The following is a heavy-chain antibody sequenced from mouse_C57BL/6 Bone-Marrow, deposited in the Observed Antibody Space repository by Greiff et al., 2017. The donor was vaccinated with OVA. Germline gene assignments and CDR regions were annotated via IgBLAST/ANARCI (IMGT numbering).Heavy chain of an antibody. J-gene: IGHJ1*03. CDR3: ARDYYGSSWYFDG. CDR2: INPNNGGT. D-gene: IGHD1-1*01. CDR1: GYTFTDYY. Sequence: EVQLQQSGPEMVKPGASVKISCKASGYTFTDYYMNWVKQSHGKSLEWIGDINPNNGGTSYNLKFKGKATLTVDKSSSTTYMELRSLTSEDSALYYCARDYYGSSWYFDGWGTGTTVTVSS. V-gene: IGHV1-26*01.